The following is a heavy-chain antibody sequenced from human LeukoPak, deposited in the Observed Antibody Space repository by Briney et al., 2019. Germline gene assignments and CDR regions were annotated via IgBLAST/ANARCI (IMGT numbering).Heavy chain of an antibody. D-gene: IGHD6-13*01. CDR1: GFTLDDYV. V-gene: IGHV3-9*01. J-gene: IGHJ2*01. Sequence: PGGSLRLSCAASGFTLDDYVMHWVRQAPGKGLEWVSGINWNSVSIGYADSVKGRFTISRDNAKNSLYLQTNSLRAEDTALYYCAKDIGTGGTGWYFDLWGRGTLVTVSS. CDR3: AKDIGTGGTGWYFDL. CDR2: INWNSVSI.